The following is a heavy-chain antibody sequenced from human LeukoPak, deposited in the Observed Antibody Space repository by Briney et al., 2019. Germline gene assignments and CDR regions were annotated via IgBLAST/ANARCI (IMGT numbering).Heavy chain of an antibody. V-gene: IGHV7-4-1*02. Sequence: GASVKVSCKASGYTFTRHAMNWVRQAPGQGLERMGWINTKTGRPTYAQGFTGRFVFSLDTSVSTAYLQISSLKAEDTAVYYCVRDRPHHYDSSAFLYWGQGTLVTVSS. J-gene: IGHJ4*02. CDR2: INTKTGRP. CDR3: VRDRPHHYDSSAFLY. CDR1: GYTFTRHA. D-gene: IGHD3-22*01.